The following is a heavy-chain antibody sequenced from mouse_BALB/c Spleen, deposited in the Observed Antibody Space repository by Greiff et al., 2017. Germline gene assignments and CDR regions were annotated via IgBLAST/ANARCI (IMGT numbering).Heavy chain of an antibody. V-gene: IGHV14-3*02. D-gene: IGHD3-2*01. Sequence: VQLKESGAELVKPGASVKLSCTASGFNIKDTYMHWVKQRPEQGLEWIGRIDPANGNTKYDPKFQGKATITADTSSNTAYLQLSSLTSEDTAVYYCAREETARAAGFAYWGQGTLVTVSA. J-gene: IGHJ3*01. CDR3: AREETARAAGFAY. CDR1: GFNIKDTY. CDR2: IDPANGNT.